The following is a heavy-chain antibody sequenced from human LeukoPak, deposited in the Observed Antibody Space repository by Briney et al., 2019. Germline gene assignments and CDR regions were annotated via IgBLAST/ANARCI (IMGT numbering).Heavy chain of an antibody. CDR2: ISYDGSNK. V-gene: IGHV3-30-3*02. CDR3: AKLGLKDDFWSGYSRY. J-gene: IGHJ4*02. CDR1: GFAFGSEA. D-gene: IGHD3-3*01. Sequence: PGGSLRLSRAVSGFAFGSEAMSWVRQAPGKGLEWVAVISYDGSNKYYADSVKGRFTISRDNSKNTLYLQMNSLRAEDTAVYYCAKLGLKDDFWSGYSRYWGQGTLVTVSS.